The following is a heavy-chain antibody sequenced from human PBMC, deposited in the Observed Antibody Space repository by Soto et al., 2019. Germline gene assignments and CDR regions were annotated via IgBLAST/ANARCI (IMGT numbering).Heavy chain of an antibody. V-gene: IGHV3-23*01. D-gene: IGHD3-22*01. CDR1: GFTFSSYA. J-gene: IGHJ4*02. CDR3: AKSPGMYDYDSSGYYPYDY. CDR2: ISGSGVST. Sequence: EVQLWESGGGLAQPGGSLRLSCAASGFTFSSYAMSWVRQAPGKGLEWVSAISGSGVSTYYADSVKGRFTISRDNSKNKLYLQMNSLRAEDTAVYYCAKSPGMYDYDSSGYYPYDYWGQGTLVTVSS.